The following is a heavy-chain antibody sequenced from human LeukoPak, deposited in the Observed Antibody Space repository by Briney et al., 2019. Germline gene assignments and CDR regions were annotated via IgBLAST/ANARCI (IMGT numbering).Heavy chain of an antibody. CDR1: GFTFSNAW. V-gene: IGHV3-15*01. CDR3: TTDHSGYYYHEPDY. Sequence: GGSLRLSCAASGFTFSNAWMSWVRQAPGKGLEWVGRIKSKTDGGTTDYAAPVKGRFTISRDDSKNTLYLQMNSLKTEDTAVYYCTTDHSGYYYHEPDYWGQGTLVTVSS. J-gene: IGHJ4*02. CDR2: IKSKTDGGTT. D-gene: IGHD3-22*01.